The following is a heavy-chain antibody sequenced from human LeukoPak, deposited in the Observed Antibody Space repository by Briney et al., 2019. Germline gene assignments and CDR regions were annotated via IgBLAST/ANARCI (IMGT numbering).Heavy chain of an antibody. CDR3: ARVRDCGGGSCFSYLDY. Sequence: GGSLRLSCAASGFTFSSYYMHWVHQVPGKGLVWVSRINGDESSTTYADSVKGRFTISRDNAKNTLYLQMNTLRAADTAVYYCARVRDCGGGSCFSYLDYWGQGTLVTVSS. V-gene: IGHV3-74*01. CDR2: INGDESST. CDR1: GFTFSSYY. D-gene: IGHD2-15*01. J-gene: IGHJ4*02.